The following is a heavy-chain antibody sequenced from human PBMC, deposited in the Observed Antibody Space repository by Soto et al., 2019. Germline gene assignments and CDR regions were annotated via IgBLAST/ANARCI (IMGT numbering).Heavy chain of an antibody. CDR2: MKQDGSER. Sequence: EVQLVESGGGLVQPGGSLRLSCVASGFTLNKYWMSWVRQAPGKGLEWVANMKQDGSERNYVDSVKGRFTISRDNAKNSLYLQMNILRAEDTAVYYCARPRSSSYYYYYALDVWGQGTTVTVSS. V-gene: IGHV3-7*03. CDR1: GFTLNKYW. CDR3: ARPRSSSYYYYYALDV. D-gene: IGHD6-6*01. J-gene: IGHJ6*02.